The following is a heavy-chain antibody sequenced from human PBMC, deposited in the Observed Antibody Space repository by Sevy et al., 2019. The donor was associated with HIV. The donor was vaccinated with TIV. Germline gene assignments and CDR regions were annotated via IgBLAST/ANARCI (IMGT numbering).Heavy chain of an antibody. CDR3: ASAPYGSGSSYYFDY. D-gene: IGHD3-10*01. V-gene: IGHV3-7*01. CDR2: INQDGSEK. Sequence: GGSLRLSCAASGFTFSNYWMGWVRQAPGKGPEWVAHINQDGSEKYYVDPVKGRFTVSRDNAKNSLYLQMNSLRDEDTAVYYCASAPYGSGSSYYFDYWGQGARVTVSS. J-gene: IGHJ4*02. CDR1: GFTFSNYW.